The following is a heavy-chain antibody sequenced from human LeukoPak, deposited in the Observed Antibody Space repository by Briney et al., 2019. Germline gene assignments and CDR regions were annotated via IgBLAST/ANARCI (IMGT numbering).Heavy chain of an antibody. D-gene: IGHD6-19*01. J-gene: IGHJ3*02. CDR2: IYNSGST. V-gene: IGHV4-59*01. CDR1: GGSISSYH. Sequence: PSETLSLTCTVSGGSISSYHWSWIRQPPGKGLEWIGYIYNSGSTNYNPSLKSRVTISVDTSKNQFSLRLSSVTAADTAVYYGAGGVAVAGLIWGQGTMVTVSS. CDR3: AGGVAVAGLI.